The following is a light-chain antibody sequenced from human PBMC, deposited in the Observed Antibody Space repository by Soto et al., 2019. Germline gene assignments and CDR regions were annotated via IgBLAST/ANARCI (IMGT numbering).Light chain of an antibody. CDR1: SSNIGSNY. Sequence: QSVLTQPPSASGTPGQRVTISCSGSSSNIGSNYVYWYQQLPGTVPQLLIYRNSERPSGVPDRFSGSKSGTSASLATSGLRSEDEADDYCAAWDDSLSGVVFGGGTKVTVL. CDR3: AAWDDSLSGVV. J-gene: IGLJ2*01. V-gene: IGLV1-47*01. CDR2: RNS.